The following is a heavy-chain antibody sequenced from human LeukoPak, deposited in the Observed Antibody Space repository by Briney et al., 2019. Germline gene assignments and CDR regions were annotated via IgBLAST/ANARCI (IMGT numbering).Heavy chain of an antibody. CDR2: IYYSGST. V-gene: IGHV4-30-4*01. D-gene: IGHD3-10*01. CDR1: GGSISSGDYY. J-gene: IGHJ4*02. CDR3: ARVAMVRGVPLGYFDY. Sequence: SETLSLTCTVSGGSISSGDYYWSWIRQPPGKGLEWIGYIYYSGSTYYNPSLKSRVTISVDTSKNQFSLKLSSVTAADTAVYYCARVAMVRGVPLGYFDYWGQGTLVTVSS.